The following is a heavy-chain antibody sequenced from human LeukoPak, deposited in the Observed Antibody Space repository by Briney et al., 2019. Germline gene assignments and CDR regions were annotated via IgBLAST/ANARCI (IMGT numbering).Heavy chain of an antibody. CDR3: AGYGSGRRSYYFDY. CDR1: GYSFTNYW. V-gene: IGHV5-10-1*01. J-gene: IGHJ4*02. D-gene: IGHD3-10*01. Sequence: PGESLKISCKASGYSFTNYWIGWVRQMPGKGLEWMGRIDPSDSYTNYSPSFQGHVTISADKSISTAYLQWSSLKASDTAMYYCAGYGSGRRSYYFDYWGQGTLVTVSS. CDR2: IDPSDSYT.